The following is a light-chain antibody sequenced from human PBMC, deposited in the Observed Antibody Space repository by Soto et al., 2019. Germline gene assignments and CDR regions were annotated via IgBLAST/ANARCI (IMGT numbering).Light chain of an antibody. CDR1: SSVVGTYNL. Sequence: QSVLTQPASVSGSPGQSITISCTGTSSVVGTYNLVSWYQQHPGKAPKLMIFEGSKRPSGVSNRFSGSKSGNTASLTISGLQAEDEADYYCCSYARRSTYVFGTGTKVTVL. V-gene: IGLV2-23*01. CDR3: CSYARRSTYV. CDR2: EGS. J-gene: IGLJ1*01.